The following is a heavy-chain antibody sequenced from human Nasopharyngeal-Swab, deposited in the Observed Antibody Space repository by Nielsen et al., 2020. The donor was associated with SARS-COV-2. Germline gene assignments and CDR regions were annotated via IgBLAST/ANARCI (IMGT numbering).Heavy chain of an antibody. CDR1: GYTFSDYF. V-gene: IGHV1-2*06. CDR2: LNPNTGVA. D-gene: IGHD6-13*01. CDR3: ARKKQLVRPFDY. Sequence: ASEVSCKTSGYTFSDYFLHWVREAPGQGLEWMGRLNPNTGVANYAQKFQGRVTMTRDTSLSTGYMELSSLRSDDTAVYYCARKKQLVRPFDYWGQGTLVTVSS. J-gene: IGHJ4*02.